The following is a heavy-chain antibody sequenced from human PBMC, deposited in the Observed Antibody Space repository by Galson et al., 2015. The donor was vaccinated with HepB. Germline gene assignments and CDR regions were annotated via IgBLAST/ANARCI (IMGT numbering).Heavy chain of an antibody. CDR1: GFTFSSYG. CDR3: AKEIGRTQLWSDYYYYGMDV. CDR2: ISYDGSNK. Sequence: SLRLSCAASGFTFSSYGMHWVRQAPGKGLEWVAVISYDGSNKYYADSVKGRFTISRDNSKNTLYLQMNSLRAEDTAVYYCAKEIGRTQLWSDYYYYGMDVWCQGTTVTVSS. J-gene: IGHJ6*02. V-gene: IGHV3-30*18. D-gene: IGHD5-18*01.